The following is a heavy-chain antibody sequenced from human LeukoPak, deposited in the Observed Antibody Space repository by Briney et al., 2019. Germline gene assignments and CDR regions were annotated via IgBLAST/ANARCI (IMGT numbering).Heavy chain of an antibody. CDR3: AKDPSGVYDSSGYYYGRWAFDI. D-gene: IGHD3-22*01. J-gene: IGHJ3*02. V-gene: IGHV3-30*18. CDR2: ISYDGSNK. Sequence: PGGSLRLSSAASGFTFSSYGMHWVRQAPGKGLEWVAVISYDGSNKYYADSVKGRFTISRDNSKNTLYLQMNSLRAEDTAVYYCAKDPSGVYDSSGYYYGRWAFDIWGQGTMVTVSS. CDR1: GFTFSSYG.